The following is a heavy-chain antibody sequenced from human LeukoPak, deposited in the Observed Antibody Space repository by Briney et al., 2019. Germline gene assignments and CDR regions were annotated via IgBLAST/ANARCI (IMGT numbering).Heavy chain of an antibody. D-gene: IGHD5-18*01. CDR1: GFTFDDYA. J-gene: IGHJ4*02. CDR2: ISWNSGSI. Sequence: GGSLRLSCAASGFTFDDYAMHWVRQAPGKGLEWVSGISWNSGSIGYADSVKGRFTISRDNAKNSLYLQMNSLRAEDTALYYCAKDTHPRGYSYGWFDYWGQGTLVTASS. V-gene: IGHV3-9*01. CDR3: AKDTHPRGYSYGWFDY.